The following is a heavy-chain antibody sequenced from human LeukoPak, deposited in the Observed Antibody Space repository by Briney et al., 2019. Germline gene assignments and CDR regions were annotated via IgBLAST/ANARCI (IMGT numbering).Heavy chain of an antibody. J-gene: IGHJ4*02. D-gene: IGHD3-16*01. V-gene: IGHV3-23*01. CDR3: ALTYGGLVVEGSFDY. Sequence: GGSLRLSCAASGFTFSSYAMSWVRQAPGKGLEWVSAISGSGGSSNYADSVKGRFSISRDNSKNTLYLQMNSLRSEDTAVYYCALTYGGLVVEGSFDYWGQGTLVTVSS. CDR2: ISGSGGSS. CDR1: GFTFSSYA.